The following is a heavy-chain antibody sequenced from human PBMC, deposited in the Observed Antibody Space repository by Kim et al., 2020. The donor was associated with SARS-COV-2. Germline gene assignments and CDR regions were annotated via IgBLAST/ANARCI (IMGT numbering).Heavy chain of an antibody. CDR2: GREK. J-gene: IGHJ4*02. CDR3: VSTQTFDY. V-gene: IGHV3-7*01. Sequence: GREKNFVDSVKGRFTISRDNAKKSLFLQMNSLRVEDTAVYYCVSTQTFDYWGQGNLVIISS.